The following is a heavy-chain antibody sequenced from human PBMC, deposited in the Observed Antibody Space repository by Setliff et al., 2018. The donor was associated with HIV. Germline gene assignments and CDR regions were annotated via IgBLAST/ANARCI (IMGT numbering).Heavy chain of an antibody. D-gene: IGHD3-3*01. V-gene: IGHV3-48*01. Sequence: GGSLRLSCAASGFIFSSCSMNWVRQAPGKGLEWVSYISRGGDIQYGDSVKGRFTISRDNAKNSLYLQMNSLRAEDTAVYYCARVRVSGYYTGDYWGQGTLVTVSS. CDR1: GFIFSSCS. J-gene: IGHJ4*02. CDR3: ARVRVSGYYTGDY. CDR2: ISRGGDI.